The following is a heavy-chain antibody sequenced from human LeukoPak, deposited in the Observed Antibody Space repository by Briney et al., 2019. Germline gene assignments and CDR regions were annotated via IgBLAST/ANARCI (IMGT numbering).Heavy chain of an antibody. CDR2: INHSGST. J-gene: IGHJ5*02. CDR1: GGSFSGYY. D-gene: IGHD3-10*01. Sequence: SETLSLTCAVYGGSFSGYYWSWIRRPPGKGLEWIGEINHSGSTNYNPSLKSRVAISVDTSKNQFSLKLSSVTAADTAVYYCARGRYYYGSGSYVRFDPWGQGTLVTVSS. CDR3: ARGRYYYGSGSYVRFDP. V-gene: IGHV4-34*01.